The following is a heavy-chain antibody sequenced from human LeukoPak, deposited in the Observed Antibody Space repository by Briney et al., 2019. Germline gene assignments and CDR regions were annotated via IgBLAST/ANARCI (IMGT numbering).Heavy chain of an antibody. D-gene: IGHD2-2*01. CDR1: GFTFSSYS. Sequence: PGGSLRLSCAASGFTFSSYSTNWVRQAPGKGLEWVSYISSSSSTIYYADSVKGRFTISRDNAKNSLYLQMNSLRAEDTAVYYCARDFTMGYCSSTSCYGPNWFDPWGQGTLVTVSS. CDR3: ARDFTMGYCSSTSCYGPNWFDP. CDR2: ISSSSSTI. J-gene: IGHJ5*02. V-gene: IGHV3-48*04.